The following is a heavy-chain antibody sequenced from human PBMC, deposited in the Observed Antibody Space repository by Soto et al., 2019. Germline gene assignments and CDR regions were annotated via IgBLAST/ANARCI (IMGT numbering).Heavy chain of an antibody. J-gene: IGHJ4*02. D-gene: IGHD3-9*01. CDR3: ARGGDILTGYGAY. CDR2: IYYSWAT. CDR1: GGSISSGGYY. V-gene: IGHV4-30-4*08. Sequence: SETLSLTCTVSGGSISSGGYYWSWIRQHPGKGLEWIGYIYYSWATYYNPSLKGRVTISVVTSKNQFSLKLISVTAADTAVYYCARGGDILTGYGAYWRRRTLVPVSS.